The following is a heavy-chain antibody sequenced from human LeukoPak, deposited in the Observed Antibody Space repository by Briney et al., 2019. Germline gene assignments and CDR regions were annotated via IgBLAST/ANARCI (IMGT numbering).Heavy chain of an antibody. CDR2: IYYSGST. CDR3: ARTAAAGTGYCYYYMDV. J-gene: IGHJ6*03. V-gene: IGHV4-59*01. Sequence: SETLSLTCTVSGGSISSYYWSWIRQPPGKGLEWIGYIYYSGSTNYNPSLKSRVTISVDTSKNQFSLKLSSVTAADTAVYYCARTAAAGTGYCYYYMDVWGKGTRSPSP. D-gene: IGHD6-13*01. CDR1: GGSISSYY.